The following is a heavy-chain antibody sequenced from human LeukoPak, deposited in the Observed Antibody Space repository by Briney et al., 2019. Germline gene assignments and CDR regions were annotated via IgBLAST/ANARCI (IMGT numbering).Heavy chain of an antibody. J-gene: IGHJ6*02. CDR3: ARDLRLERRGEYYYYGMDV. V-gene: IGHV3-21*01. D-gene: IGHD1-1*01. Sequence: PSETLSLTCAVYGGSFSGYYWSWIRQPPGKGLEWVSSISSSSSYIYYADSVKGRFTISRDNAKNSLYLQMNSLRAEDTAVYYCARDLRLERRGEYYYYGMDVWGQGTTVTVSS. CDR2: ISSSSSYI. CDR1: GGSFSGYY.